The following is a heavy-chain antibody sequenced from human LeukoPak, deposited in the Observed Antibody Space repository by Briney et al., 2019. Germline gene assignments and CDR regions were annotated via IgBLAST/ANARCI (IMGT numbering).Heavy chain of an antibody. D-gene: IGHD3-9*01. CDR2: IYYSGST. Sequence: PSQTLSLTCTVSGGSISSGDYYWSWIRQPPGKGLEWIGYIYYSGSTYYNPSLKSRVTISVDTSKNQFPLKLSSVTAADTAVYYCAREQGNILTGYYRAHYYFDYWGQGTLVTVSS. J-gene: IGHJ4*02. CDR3: AREQGNILTGYYRAHYYFDY. CDR1: GGSISSGDYY. V-gene: IGHV4-30-4*01.